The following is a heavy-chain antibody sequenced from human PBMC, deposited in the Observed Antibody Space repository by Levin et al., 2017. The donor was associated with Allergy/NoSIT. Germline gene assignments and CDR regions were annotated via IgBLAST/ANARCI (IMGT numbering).Heavy chain of an antibody. D-gene: IGHD2-21*01. Sequence: GGSLRLSCAASGFRFSDHYMSWIRQAPGKGLEWLSYITSSGASIAYADSVKGRFTISRDNGKKLVYLQMNSLRVEDTAVYYCARAFRIYYAGVDVWGQGTTVTVAS. CDR1: GFRFSDHY. CDR2: ITSSGASI. V-gene: IGHV3-11*01. J-gene: IGHJ6*02. CDR3: ARAFRIYYAGVDV.